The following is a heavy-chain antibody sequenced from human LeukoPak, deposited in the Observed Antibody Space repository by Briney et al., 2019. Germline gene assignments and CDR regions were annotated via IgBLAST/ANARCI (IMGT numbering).Heavy chain of an antibody. V-gene: IGHV3-23*01. J-gene: IGHJ3*02. CDR2: ISGSGGST. D-gene: IGHD3-16*02. Sequence: TGGSLRLSCAASGFTFSSYAMSWVRQAPGKGLEWVSAISGSGGSTYYADSVKGRFTISRDNSKNTLYLQMNSLRAEDTAVYYCAKDNDYVWGSYRSYAFDIWGQGTMVTVSS. CDR3: AKDNDYVWGSYRSYAFDI. CDR1: GFTFSSYA.